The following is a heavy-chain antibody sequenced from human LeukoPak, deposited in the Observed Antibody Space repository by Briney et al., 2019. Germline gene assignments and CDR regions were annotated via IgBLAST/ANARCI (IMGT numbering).Heavy chain of an antibody. CDR2: ITSSSTYT. D-gene: IGHD2-15*01. V-gene: IGHV3-21*04. J-gene: IGHJ5*02. Sequence: PGGSLRLSCAASGFSFSSYNMNWVRLTPGRGLEWVSSITSSSTYTFYADSVKGRFTISRDKSKNTLYLQMNSLRAEDTAVYYCAKSKEDCCGSFDPWGQGTLVTVSS. CDR1: GFSFSSYN. CDR3: AKSKEDCCGSFDP.